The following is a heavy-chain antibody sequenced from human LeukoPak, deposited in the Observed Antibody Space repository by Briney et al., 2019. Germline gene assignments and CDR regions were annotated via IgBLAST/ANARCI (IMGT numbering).Heavy chain of an antibody. J-gene: IGHJ6*03. CDR1: GGSFSGYY. D-gene: IGHD4-23*01. CDR3: ARGMVRLLGRYYYYYMDV. Sequence: SETLSLTCAVYGGSFSGYYWSWIRQPPGKGLEWIGEINHSGSTNYNPSLKSRVTISVDTSKNQFSLKLSSVTAADTAVYYCARGMVRLLGRYYYYYMDVWGKGTTVTVSS. V-gene: IGHV4-34*01. CDR2: INHSGST.